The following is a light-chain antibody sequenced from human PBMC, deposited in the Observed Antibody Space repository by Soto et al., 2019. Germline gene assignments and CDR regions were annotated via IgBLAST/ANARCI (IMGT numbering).Light chain of an antibody. Sequence: QSALTQPASVSGSPGQSITIPCTGTSSDVGAYNHVSWDQQHPGKAPKLMIYEVTNRPSGVSNRFSASKSGNTASLTISGLQAEDEADYYCNSYTRSISYVFVTGTTLTVL. CDR3: NSYTRSISYV. CDR1: SSDVGAYNH. V-gene: IGLV2-14*01. CDR2: EVT. J-gene: IGLJ1*01.